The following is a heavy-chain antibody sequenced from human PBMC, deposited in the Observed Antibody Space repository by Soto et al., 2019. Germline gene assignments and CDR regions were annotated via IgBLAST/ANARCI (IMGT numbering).Heavy chain of an antibody. V-gene: IGHV3-64*01. D-gene: IGHD3-10*01. J-gene: IGHJ6*04. CDR3: ARTHLGTMVRGCCVDV. CDR2: ISSNGGST. Sequence: GGSLRLSCAASGFTFSSYAMHWVRQAPGKGLEYVSAISSNGGSTYYANSVKGRFTISRDNSKNTLYLQMGSLRAEDMAVYYCARTHLGTMVRGCCVDVWGKGTTVTVSS. CDR1: GFTFSSYA.